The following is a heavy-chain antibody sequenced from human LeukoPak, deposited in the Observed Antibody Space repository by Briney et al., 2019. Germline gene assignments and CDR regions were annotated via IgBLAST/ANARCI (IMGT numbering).Heavy chain of an antibody. D-gene: IGHD6-19*01. CDR2: ISYDGSNK. J-gene: IGHJ4*02. Sequence: GRSLRLSCAASGFTFSSYGMHWVRQAPGKGLEWVAVISYDGSNKYYADSVKGRFTISRDNSKNTLYLQTNSLRAEDTAVYYCAKIGGYSSGWYDSSHDYFDYWGQGTLVTVSS. CDR1: GFTFSSYG. CDR3: AKIGGYSSGWYDSSHDYFDY. V-gene: IGHV3-30*18.